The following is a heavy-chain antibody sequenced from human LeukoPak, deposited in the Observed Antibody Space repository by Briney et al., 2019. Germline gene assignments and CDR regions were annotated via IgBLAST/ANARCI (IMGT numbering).Heavy chain of an antibody. CDR2: IYASGNT. J-gene: IGHJ3*01. D-gene: IGHD6-6*01. CDR1: GGSISTYY. Sequence: SETMSLTCTVSGGSISTYYWSLIRQPAGKGLEWIGRIYASGNTNYNPSLKSRVTMSLDTSKNQFSLRLTSVTAADTAVYYCAREYSSSSGKNAFDVWGQGTMVTVSS. V-gene: IGHV4-4*07. CDR3: AREYSSSSGKNAFDV.